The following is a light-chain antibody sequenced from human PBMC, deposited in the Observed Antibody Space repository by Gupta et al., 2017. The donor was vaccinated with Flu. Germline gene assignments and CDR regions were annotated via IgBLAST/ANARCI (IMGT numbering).Light chain of an antibody. V-gene: IGKV1-16*02. Sequence: DIQMTQSPSSLSASVGDRVTITCRASQGISNYLAWFQQKPGNAPKSLIYAASTFQSGVPSEFSGSGSETDFTLTINSLQPEDFATYYCQQYSTYPFTCGPGTKVEIK. CDR3: QQYSTYPFT. CDR1: QGISNY. J-gene: IGKJ3*01. CDR2: AAS.